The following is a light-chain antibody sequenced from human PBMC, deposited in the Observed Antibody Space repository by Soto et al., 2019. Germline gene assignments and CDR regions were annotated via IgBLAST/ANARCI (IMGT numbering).Light chain of an antibody. J-gene: IGKJ2*01. CDR2: KAS. CDR1: QSISSW. V-gene: IGKV1-5*03. Sequence: DIQMTQSPSTLSASVGDRVTITCRASQSISSWLAWYQQKPGKAPKLLIYKASSLESGVPSRFSGSGSGTEFTLTISSLQPDDFATYYCQQYKRPMYTFGQGTKLEIK. CDR3: QQYKRPMYT.